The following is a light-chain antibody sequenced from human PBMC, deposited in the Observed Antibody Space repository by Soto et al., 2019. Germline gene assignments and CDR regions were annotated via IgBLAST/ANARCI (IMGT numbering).Light chain of an antibody. CDR2: DAS. Sequence: EIEVTQSPATLSLSPGERATLSCRTSQSVGSYLAWYQKKPGQAPRLLIYDASNRATGIPARFSGGGSGRDFTLTISSLKPEDFAVNYCQQRSKWPPLTFGGGTKVEI. CDR3: QQRSKWPPLT. V-gene: IGKV3-11*02. J-gene: IGKJ4*01. CDR1: QSVGSY.